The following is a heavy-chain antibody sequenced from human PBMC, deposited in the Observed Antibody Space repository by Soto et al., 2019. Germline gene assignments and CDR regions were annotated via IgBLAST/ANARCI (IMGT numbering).Heavy chain of an antibody. D-gene: IGHD2-15*01. CDR1: GFSLSTSGVG. V-gene: IGHV2-5*02. CDR3: AHRWYCSGGSCYYSNRFDP. CDR2: IYWDDDK. Sequence: QITLKESGPTLVKPTQTLTLTCTFSGFSLSTSGVGVGWIRQPPGKALEWLALIYWDDDKRYSPSLKSRLTITKHTSQNPVVLTMTNLDPVDTATYYCAHRWYCSGGSCYYSNRFDPWGQGTLVTVSS. J-gene: IGHJ5*02.